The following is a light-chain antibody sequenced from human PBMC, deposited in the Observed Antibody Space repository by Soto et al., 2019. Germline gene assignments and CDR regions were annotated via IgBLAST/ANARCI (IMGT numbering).Light chain of an antibody. CDR1: QSVNRNY. CDR2: GAS. J-gene: IGKJ5*01. V-gene: IGKV3-20*01. Sequence: EIVLTQSPGTLSLSPGERATLSCRASQSVNRNYLAWYQQKPGQAPRLLIHGASTRATGFPARFSGSGSGTDFTLTISSMQSEDFAVYFCQQYGNSPITFGQGTRLEN. CDR3: QQYGNSPIT.